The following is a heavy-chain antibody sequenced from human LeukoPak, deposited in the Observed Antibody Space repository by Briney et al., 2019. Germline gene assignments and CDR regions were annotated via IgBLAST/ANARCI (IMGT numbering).Heavy chain of an antibody. CDR3: ARRAGAYSHPYDY. J-gene: IGHJ4*02. Sequence: GGSLRLSCAASGFTVSSKYMSWVRQAPGKGLEWFSVIYSGGSTYYADSVKGRFTISRDNSKNTLYLQMNSLRAEDTAVYYCARRAGAYSHPYDYWGQGTLVTVSS. CDR2: IYSGGST. D-gene: IGHD4/OR15-4a*01. V-gene: IGHV3-53*01. CDR1: GFTVSSKY.